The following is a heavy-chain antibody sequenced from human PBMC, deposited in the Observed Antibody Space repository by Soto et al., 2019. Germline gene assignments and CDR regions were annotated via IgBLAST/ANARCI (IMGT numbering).Heavy chain of an antibody. CDR1: GFSLRTSGVG. Sequence: QITLKESGPTLVKPTQTLTLTCTFSGFSLRTSGVGVGWIRQPPGKALEWLANIYWDDDKRYSPSLKSRLTSTKDTSKNQVVLTMTNMDPVDTATYYCAHFYYGSGSHWGFGYWGQGTLVTVSS. J-gene: IGHJ4*02. V-gene: IGHV2-5*02. D-gene: IGHD3-10*01. CDR3: AHFYYGSGSHWGFGY. CDR2: IYWDDDK.